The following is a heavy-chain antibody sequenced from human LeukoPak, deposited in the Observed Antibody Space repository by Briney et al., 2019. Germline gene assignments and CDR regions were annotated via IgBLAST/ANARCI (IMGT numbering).Heavy chain of an antibody. CDR2: IYPGDSDT. J-gene: IGHJ6*03. CDR1: GYSFTSYW. Sequence: GESLKISCKGSGYSFTSYWIGWVRQMPGKGLEWMGIIYPGDSDTRYSPSFQGQVTISADKSISTAYLQWSSLKASDTAMYYCARLAAAGKVNYYYYYMDVWSKGTTVTVSS. CDR3: ARLAAAGKVNYYYYYMDV. V-gene: IGHV5-51*01. D-gene: IGHD6-13*01.